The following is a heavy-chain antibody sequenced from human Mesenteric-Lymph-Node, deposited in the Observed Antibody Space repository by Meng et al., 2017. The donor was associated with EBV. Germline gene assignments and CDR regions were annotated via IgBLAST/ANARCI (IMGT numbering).Heavy chain of an antibody. Sequence: QVQLQESGPGLVKPSQTLSLTCAVSGGSVSRGGYYWSWVRQPPGKGLEWVGYIYYDGITYYNPSLKSRVSISIDTSKNQFSLQLNSVTPEDTAVYYCARGATSVFDLWGRGTLVTVSS. CDR1: GGSVSRGGYY. CDR2: IYYDGIT. CDR3: ARGATSVFDL. V-gene: IGHV4-30-4*01. J-gene: IGHJ2*01.